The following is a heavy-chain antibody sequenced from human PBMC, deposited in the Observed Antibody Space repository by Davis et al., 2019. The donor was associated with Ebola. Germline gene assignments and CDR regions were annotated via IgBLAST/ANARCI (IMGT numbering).Heavy chain of an antibody. D-gene: IGHD3-16*01. CDR2: ISAYNGNT. CDR1: GYTFTSYG. Sequence: ASVKVSCKASGYTFTSYGISWVRQAPGQGLEWMGWISAYNGNTNYAQKLQGRVTMTTDTSTSTAYMELRSLRSDDTAVYYCARVRRPTLGGDAFDIWGQGTMVTVSS. CDR3: ARVRRPTLGGDAFDI. J-gene: IGHJ3*02. V-gene: IGHV1-18*04.